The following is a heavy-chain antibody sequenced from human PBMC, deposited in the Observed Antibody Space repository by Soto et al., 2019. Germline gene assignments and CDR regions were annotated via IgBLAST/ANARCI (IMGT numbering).Heavy chain of an antibody. V-gene: IGHV3-23*01. D-gene: IGHD2-15*01. J-gene: IGHJ4*02. CDR2: FSRGSSDT. CDR1: GFTVRTNG. Sequence: EVQLLESGGGLVQAGGALRLSCAATGFTVRTNGMSWVRQAPGKGLERVASFSRGSSDTHYADSLKGRFANTRDNPKNTLYLQMNSLRDEDTALYYCAGHGGYSYLGQGTLVTVSS. CDR3: AGHGGYSY.